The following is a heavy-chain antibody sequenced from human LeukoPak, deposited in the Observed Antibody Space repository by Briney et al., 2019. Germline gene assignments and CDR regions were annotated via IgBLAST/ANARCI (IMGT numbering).Heavy chain of an antibody. CDR2: IYSGGSI. D-gene: IGHD4-17*01. CDR1: GFTVSINY. V-gene: IGHV3-66*01. CDR3: ARVYSVYGDYEGVDY. Sequence: GGSLRLSCAACGFTVSINYMSWVRQAPGKGVEWVSVIYSGGSIYYADSVKGRFTLSRDNSKNTLYLQMNSLRAEDTAVYYCARVYSVYGDYEGVDYWGQGTLVTVSS. J-gene: IGHJ4*02.